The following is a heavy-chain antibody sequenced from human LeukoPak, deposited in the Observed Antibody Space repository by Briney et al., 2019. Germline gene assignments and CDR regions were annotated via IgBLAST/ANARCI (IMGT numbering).Heavy chain of an antibody. CDR3: ARERLQYDILTGYTSGKFDY. CDR2: IYHSGST. Sequence: KPSHTLSLTCAVSGGSISSGGYSWSWIRQPPGKGLEWIGYIYHSGSTYYNPSLKSRVTISVDRSKNQFSLKLSSVTAADTAVYYCARERLQYDILTGYTSGKFDYWGQGTLVTVSS. V-gene: IGHV4-30-2*01. CDR1: GGSISSGGYS. D-gene: IGHD3-9*01. J-gene: IGHJ4*02.